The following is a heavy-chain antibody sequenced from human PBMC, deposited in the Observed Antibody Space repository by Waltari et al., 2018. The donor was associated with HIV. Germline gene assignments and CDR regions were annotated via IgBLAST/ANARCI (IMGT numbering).Heavy chain of an antibody. CDR2: VSGSGSST. V-gene: IGHV3-23*01. CDR1: GFSFRNYD. J-gene: IGHJ4*02. CDR3: VKVGVDGPFHSYFDF. D-gene: IGHD1-26*01. Sequence: EVQLLESGGGLVRPGGSLRLSCAASGFSFRNYDMNWVRQAPGKGLQWVSFVSGSGSSTIYADSVKGRFTISRDNSKNTLYLQMKSLRADDTAIYYCVKVGVDGPFHSYFDFWGQGTLVTVSS.